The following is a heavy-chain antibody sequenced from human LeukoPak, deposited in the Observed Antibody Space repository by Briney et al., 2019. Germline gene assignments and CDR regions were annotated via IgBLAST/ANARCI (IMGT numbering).Heavy chain of an antibody. CDR2: ISTSGTTI. Sequence: GGSLRLSWAASGFTFSSYEMNWVRQAPGKGLEWVSYISTSGTTIYYADSVKGRFTISRDNAKNSLYLQMNSLRAEDTAVYYCARAYTFGGVIVAFDYWGQGTLVTVSS. CDR3: ARAYTFGGVIVAFDY. D-gene: IGHD3-16*02. J-gene: IGHJ4*02. CDR1: GFTFSSYE. V-gene: IGHV3-48*03.